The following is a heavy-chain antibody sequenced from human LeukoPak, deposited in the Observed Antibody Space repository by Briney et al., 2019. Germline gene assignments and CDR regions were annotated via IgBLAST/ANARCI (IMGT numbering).Heavy chain of an antibody. CDR2: MCYNGRT. D-gene: IGHD6-19*01. CDR1: GGSISSDY. CDR3: ARQTAVAGMIDY. V-gene: IGHV4-59*08. J-gene: IGHJ4*02. Sequence: PSETLSLTCTVSGGSISSDYWSWIRQPPGKGLEWIAYMCYNGRTNYNPSLKSRVTISVDTSKNQFSLMLSAVTAADTAVYYCARQTAVAGMIDYWGQGTLVTVSS.